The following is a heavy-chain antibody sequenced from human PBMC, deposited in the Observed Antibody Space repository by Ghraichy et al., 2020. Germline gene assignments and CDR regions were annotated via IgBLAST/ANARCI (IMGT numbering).Heavy chain of an antibody. CDR3: ARSGRTYYDFWKSIHYWYFDL. D-gene: IGHD3-3*01. CDR2: INHSGST. Sequence: LSLTCAVYGGSFSGYYWSWIRQPPGKGLEWIGEINHSGSTNYNPSLKSRVTISVDTSKNQFSLKLSSVTAADTAVYYCARSGRTYYDFWKSIHYWYFDLWGRGTLVTVSS. J-gene: IGHJ2*01. V-gene: IGHV4-34*01. CDR1: GGSFSGYY.